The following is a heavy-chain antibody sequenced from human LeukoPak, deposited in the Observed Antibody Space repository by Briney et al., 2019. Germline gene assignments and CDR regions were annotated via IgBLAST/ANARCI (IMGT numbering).Heavy chain of an antibody. D-gene: IGHD4-17*01. Sequence: GESLKISCKGSGYSFTSYWISWVRQMPGKGLEWMGRIDPSDSYTNYSPSFQSHVTISADKSISTAYLQWSSLKASDTAMYYCARQSPTTESSDYWGQGTLVTVSS. CDR1: GYSFTSYW. CDR2: IDPSDSYT. CDR3: ARQSPTTESSDY. V-gene: IGHV5-10-1*01. J-gene: IGHJ4*02.